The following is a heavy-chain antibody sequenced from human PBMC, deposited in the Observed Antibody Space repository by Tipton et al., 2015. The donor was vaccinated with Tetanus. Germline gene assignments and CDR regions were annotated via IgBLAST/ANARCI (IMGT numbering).Heavy chain of an antibody. D-gene: IGHD3-22*01. CDR1: GDSIRRYY. Sequence: TLSLTCNVSGDSIRRYYWTWMRQPPGKGLEWLGYIYYRGETNYNPSVSSRLTISLDTSKNQVSLRLTSVTAADTAVYFCARIRYYPDSSAFLSDYWGRGIRVTVSS. J-gene: IGHJ4*02. CDR2: IYYRGET. V-gene: IGHV4-59*01. CDR3: ARIRYYPDSSAFLSDY.